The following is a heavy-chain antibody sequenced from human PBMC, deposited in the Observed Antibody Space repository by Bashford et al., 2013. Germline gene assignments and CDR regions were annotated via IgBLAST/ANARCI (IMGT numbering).Heavy chain of an antibody. CDR3: ARGLIGTSWQQPRRGGYYYYYYSGR. V-gene: IGHV4-61*01. CDR2: IYYSGST. J-gene: IGHJ6*03. Sequence: SSETLSLTCSVSGGSVSSDTYYWNWIRQPPGKGLEWIGYIYYSGSTNYNPSLKSRVTISIDMSKNQFSLKLRSVTAADTAVYYCARGLIGTSWQQPRRGGYYYYYYSGR. D-gene: IGHD6-13*01. CDR1: GGSVSSDTYY.